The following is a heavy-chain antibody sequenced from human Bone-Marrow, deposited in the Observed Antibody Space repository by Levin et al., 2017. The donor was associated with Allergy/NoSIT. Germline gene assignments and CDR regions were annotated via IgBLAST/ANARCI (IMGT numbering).Heavy chain of an antibody. CDR3: ATGLVISLVPGLIIAPRGVFDL. V-gene: IGHV3-7*04. CDR2: IKQDGSNT. CDR1: GFTFSKFS. J-gene: IGHJ3*01. Sequence: GGSLRLSCAASGFTFSKFSMTWVRQAPGKGLEWVANIKQDGSNTYYLDSVKGRFTISRDNVQNSLFLQMDSLRAEDTAVYYCATGLVISLVPGLIIAPRGVFDLWGQGTVVTVSS. D-gene: IGHD3-10*01.